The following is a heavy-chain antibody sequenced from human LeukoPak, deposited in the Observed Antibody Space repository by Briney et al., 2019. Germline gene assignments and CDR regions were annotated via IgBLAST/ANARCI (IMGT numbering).Heavy chain of an antibody. CDR1: GGSFSGYY. V-gene: IGHV4-34*01. CDR3: ARARDSIAVAAPWFDP. D-gene: IGHD6-19*01. J-gene: IGHJ5*02. Sequence: SETLSLTCAVYGGSFSGYYWSWIRQPPGKGLEWIGEINHSGSTNYNPSLKSRVTIPVDTSKNQFSLKLSSVTAADTAVYYCARARDSIAVAAPWFDPWGQGTLVTVSS. CDR2: INHSGST.